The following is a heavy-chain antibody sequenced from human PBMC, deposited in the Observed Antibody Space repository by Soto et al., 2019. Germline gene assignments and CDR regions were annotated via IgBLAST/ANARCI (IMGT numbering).Heavy chain of an antibody. V-gene: IGHV3-11*01. CDR2: ISSNTKMI. J-gene: IGHJ3*01. CDR1: GLTRSDYY. Sequence: LSLTCTASGLTRSDYYMTWIRQAPGGGLEWVAYISSNTKMIFYPDSVKGRFTISRDNAKNALFLEMSGLRVEDTATYYCAGSGPIPAYDSSGYRKYGFSVWGQGTKVTVSS. CDR3: AGSGPIPAYDSSGYRKYGFSV. D-gene: IGHD3-22*01.